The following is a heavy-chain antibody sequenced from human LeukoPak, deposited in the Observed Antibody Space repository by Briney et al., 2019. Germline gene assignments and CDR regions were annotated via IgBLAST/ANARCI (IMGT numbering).Heavy chain of an antibody. CDR3: ARHPFATPFDY. J-gene: IGHJ4*02. Sequence: PSETLSLTCTVSGDSVSGVYWSWIRQPPGKGLEWIGYVYYSGDTNHNPSLKSRVTMSLDTSKNQVSLRLSSVTAADTAVYYCARHPFATPFDYWGRGTLPTVSS. V-gene: IGHV4-59*08. CDR1: GDSVSGVY. CDR2: VYYSGDT. D-gene: IGHD2-15*01.